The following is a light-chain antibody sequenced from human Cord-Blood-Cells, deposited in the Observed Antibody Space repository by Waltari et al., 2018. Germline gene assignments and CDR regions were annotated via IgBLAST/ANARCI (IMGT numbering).Light chain of an antibody. CDR1: SSDVGSYNL. CDR3: CSYAGSSTYV. CDR2: EGS. J-gene: IGLJ1*01. V-gene: IGLV2-23*01. Sequence: QSALTQPASVSGSPGQSITISCTGTSSDVGSYNLVSWYQQHPGKAPKLIIYEGSKRPSGLSNRFSGSKSGNTASLTISGLQAEDEADYYCCSYAGSSTYVFGTGTKVTVL.